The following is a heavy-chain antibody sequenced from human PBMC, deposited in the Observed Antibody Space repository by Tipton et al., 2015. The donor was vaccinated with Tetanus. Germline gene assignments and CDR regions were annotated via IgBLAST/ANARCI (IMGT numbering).Heavy chain of an antibody. V-gene: IGHV4-61*08. CDR2: IYSSGSA. D-gene: IGHD3-10*01. J-gene: IGHJ3*02. Sequence: TLSLTCSVSGGSLRSGDHYWSWIRQPPGKGLEWIGNIYSSGSANYNPPLRSRVTISVAASKDRFSLKMISVTPADTAVYYCAGSQSWFAFDIWGQGTIVTVSS. CDR1: GGSLRSGDHY. CDR3: AGSQSWFAFDI.